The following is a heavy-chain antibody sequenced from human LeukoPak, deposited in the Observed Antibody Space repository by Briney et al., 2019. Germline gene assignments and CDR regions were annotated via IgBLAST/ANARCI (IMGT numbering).Heavy chain of an antibody. V-gene: IGHV4-31*03. CDR2: IYYSGST. D-gene: IGHD3-22*01. Sequence: PSETLSLNCTVSGGSISSGGYHWSWIRQHPGKGLEWIGYIYYSGSTCYNPSLKSRVSISVDTSKNQFSLKLSSVTAADTAVYYCARDVDYYDSSGYGGNWFDPWGQGTLVTVSS. CDR1: GGSISSGGYH. J-gene: IGHJ5*02. CDR3: ARDVDYYDSSGYGGNWFDP.